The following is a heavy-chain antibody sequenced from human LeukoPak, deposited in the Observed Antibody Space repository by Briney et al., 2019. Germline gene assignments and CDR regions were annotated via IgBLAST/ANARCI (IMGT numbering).Heavy chain of an antibody. CDR3: ARVHCSSTSCYGARYYYYMDV. D-gene: IGHD2-2*01. V-gene: IGHV4-59*01. CDR1: GGSISSYY. CDR2: IYYSGST. J-gene: IGHJ6*03. Sequence: SETLSLTCTVSGGSISSYYWSWIRQPPGKGLEWIGYIYYSGSTNYNPSLKSRVTISVDTSKNQFSLKLSSVTAADTAVYYCARVHCSSTSCYGARYYYYMDVWGKGTTVTVSS.